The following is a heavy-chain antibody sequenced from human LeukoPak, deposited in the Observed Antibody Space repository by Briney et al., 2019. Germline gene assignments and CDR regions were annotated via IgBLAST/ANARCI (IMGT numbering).Heavy chain of an antibody. CDR3: ARGVVILYYYYYGMDV. V-gene: IGHV4-30-4*01. CDR1: GGSISSGDYY. Sequence: PSETLSLTCTVSGGSISSGDYYWSWIRQPPGKGLEWIGYIYYSGSTYYNPSLKSRVTISVDTSKNQFSLKLSSVTAADTAVYYCARGVVILYYYYYGMDVWGQGTTVTVSS. D-gene: IGHD3-3*01. CDR2: IYYSGST. J-gene: IGHJ6*02.